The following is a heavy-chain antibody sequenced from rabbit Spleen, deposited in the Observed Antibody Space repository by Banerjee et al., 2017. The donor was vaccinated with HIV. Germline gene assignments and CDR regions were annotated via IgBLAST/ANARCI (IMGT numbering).Heavy chain of an antibody. CDR1: GFDFSSYY. Sequence: QLKESGGGLVQPGGSLKLSCKAAGFDFSSYYMSWVRQAPGKGLEWIGFIDPLFGSTYYASWVNGRFTVSSHNAQNTLYLHLNSLTAADAANYFCARVSSSASGCFTLWGQGTLVTVS. J-gene: IGHJ4*01. CDR3: ARVSSSASGCFTL. V-gene: IGHV1S7*01. CDR2: IDPLFGST. D-gene: IGHD1-1*01.